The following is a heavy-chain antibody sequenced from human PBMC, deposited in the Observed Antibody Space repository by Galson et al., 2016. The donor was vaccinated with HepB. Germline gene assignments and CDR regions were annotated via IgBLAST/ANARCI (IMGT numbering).Heavy chain of an antibody. Sequence: SLRLSCAASGFPFSRYGMNWVRQAPGKGLEWVSSISSSSAFIYYADSLKGRFTISRDNAKDSLYLQINSLRGEDTAVYYFARDRGYSGYGAYNWFDPWGQGTLVTVSS. CDR2: ISSSSAFI. J-gene: IGHJ5*02. V-gene: IGHV3-21*01. D-gene: IGHD5-12*01. CDR1: GFPFSRYG. CDR3: ARDRGYSGYGAYNWFDP.